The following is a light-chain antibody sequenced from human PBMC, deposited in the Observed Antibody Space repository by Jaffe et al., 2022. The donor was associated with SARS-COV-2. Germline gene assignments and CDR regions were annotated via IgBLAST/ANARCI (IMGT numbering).Light chain of an antibody. Sequence: QSVLTQPPSVSGAPGQRVTISCTGNSSNIGAHFGVHWYQQVPGTAPKLLIFANSNRPSGVPARFSGSQSGTSASLAITGLQAEDEAVYYCQSYDNALSSSGVFGGGTKLTVL. V-gene: IGLV1-40*01. J-gene: IGLJ3*02. CDR3: QSYDNALSSSGV. CDR1: SSNIGAHFG. CDR2: ANS.